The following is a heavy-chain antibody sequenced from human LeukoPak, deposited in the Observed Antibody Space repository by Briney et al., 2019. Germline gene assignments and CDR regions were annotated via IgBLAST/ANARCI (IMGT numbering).Heavy chain of an antibody. Sequence: SETLSLTCTVSGGSISSSTYYWGWIRQPPGKGLEWIGSINYSGSTYYNPSLKSRVTISVDTSKNQFSLKLSSVTAADTAVYYCASPSSCSSTYDYWGQGALVTVSS. J-gene: IGHJ4*02. CDR2: INYSGST. V-gene: IGHV4-39*01. D-gene: IGHD6-6*01. CDR1: GGSISSSTYY. CDR3: ASPSSCSSTYDY.